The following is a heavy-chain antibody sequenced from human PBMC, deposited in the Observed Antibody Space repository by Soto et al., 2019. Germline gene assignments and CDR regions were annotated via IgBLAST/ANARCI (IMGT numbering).Heavy chain of an antibody. CDR2: INWNSDSI. J-gene: IGHJ4*02. CDR3: AKGPPYYGSGSYQFDY. CDR1: GFTFDNHA. D-gene: IGHD3-10*01. Sequence: PGGSLRLCCAASGFTFDNHAMHWVRQAPGKGLEWISVINWNSDSIGYAESVKGRFTTSRDNDKNSLYLQMNSLRAEDRALYYCAKGPPYYGSGSYQFDYWGQGTLVTVSS. V-gene: IGHV3-9*01.